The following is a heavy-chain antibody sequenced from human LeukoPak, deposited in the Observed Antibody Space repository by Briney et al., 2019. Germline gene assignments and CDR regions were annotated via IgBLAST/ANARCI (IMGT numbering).Heavy chain of an antibody. CDR1: GYTFTDYY. D-gene: IGHD3-10*01. J-gene: IGHJ6*02. CDR2: IHPNGGGT. CDR3: ASPGPLRLPVHWFVGIYHYGLDV. V-gene: IGHV1-2*02. Sequence: ASVKVSCKASGYTFTDYYIHWVRQAPGQGLEWMGWIHPNGGGTEYARQFQGRVTMTRDTSITSAYMELNRLTSDDTAVYYCASPGPLRLPVHWFVGIYHYGLDVWGQGTTVTVSS.